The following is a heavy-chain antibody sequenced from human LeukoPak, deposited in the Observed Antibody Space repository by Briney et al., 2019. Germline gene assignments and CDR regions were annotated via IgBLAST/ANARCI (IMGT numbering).Heavy chain of an antibody. CDR2: IIPIFGTA. D-gene: IGHD5-24*01. J-gene: IGHJ4*02. Sequence: SVKVSCKASGGTFSSYAISWVRQAPGQGLEWMGGIIPIFGTANYAQKFQGRVTITTDESTSTAYMELSSLRSEDTAVYYCASPRGRNGYNYVPYYWGQGTLVTVSS. CDR1: GGTFSSYA. CDR3: ASPRGRNGYNYVPYY. V-gene: IGHV1-69*05.